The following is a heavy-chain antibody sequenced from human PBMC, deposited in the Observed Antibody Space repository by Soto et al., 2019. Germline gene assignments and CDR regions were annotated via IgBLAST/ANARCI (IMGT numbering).Heavy chain of an antibody. D-gene: IGHD3-9*01. J-gene: IGHJ4*02. CDR3: ARSILTGYDY. CDR2: IYRTGST. CDR1: GGSFTSNNW. Sequence: PSETLSLTCAVSGGSFTSNNWWTWVRQPPGQGLEWIGEIYRTGSTNYNPSLKSRVTISVDTSKNQFSLKLSSVTAADTAVYYCARSILTGYDYWGQGTLVTVSS. V-gene: IGHV4-4*02.